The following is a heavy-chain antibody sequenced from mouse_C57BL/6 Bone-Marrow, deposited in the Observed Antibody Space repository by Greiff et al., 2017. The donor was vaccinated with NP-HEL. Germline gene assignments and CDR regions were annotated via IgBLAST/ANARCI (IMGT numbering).Heavy chain of an antibody. V-gene: IGHV14-2*01. CDR3: LSMGTTERGWFAY. J-gene: IGHJ3*01. D-gene: IGHD2-14*01. CDR2: IDPEDGDT. CDR1: GFTITDYY. Sequence: EVMLVESGAELVKPGASVKLSCTASGFTITDYYMHWVKQRTEQGLEWIGRIDPEDGDTKYAPKFQGKATITADTSSNTAYLQLSSLTSEDTAVYYCLSMGTTERGWFAYWGQGTLVTVSA.